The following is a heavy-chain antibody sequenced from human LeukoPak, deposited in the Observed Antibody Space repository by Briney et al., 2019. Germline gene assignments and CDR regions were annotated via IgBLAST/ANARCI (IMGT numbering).Heavy chain of an antibody. V-gene: IGHV3-48*02. CDR1: GFTFSSYS. Sequence: GGSLRLSCAASGFTFSSYSMNWVRQAPGKGLEWISYITSSSSTIYSADSVKGRFIISRDNAKNSLYLQMNSLRDEDTAVYYCARRYDFWSGYLDYWGQGTLVTVSS. J-gene: IGHJ4*02. CDR3: ARRYDFWSGYLDY. CDR2: ITSSSSTI. D-gene: IGHD3-3*01.